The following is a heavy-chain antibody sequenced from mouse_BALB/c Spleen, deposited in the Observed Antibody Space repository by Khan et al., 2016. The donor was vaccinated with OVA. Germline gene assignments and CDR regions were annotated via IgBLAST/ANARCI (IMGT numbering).Heavy chain of an antibody. Sequence: VQLQESGPGLVAPSQSLYITCTVSGFSLSRYNIHWVRQPPGKGLEWLGMIWGGGGTDYNSNLISRLSIRKDDSKSQVFLKMNSLQADDTAMYYCARAYYRYDGYYAMDYWGQGTSVTVSA. D-gene: IGHD2-14*01. V-gene: IGHV2-6-4*01. J-gene: IGHJ4*01. CDR1: GFSLSRYN. CDR2: IWGGGGT. CDR3: ARAYYRYDGYYAMDY.